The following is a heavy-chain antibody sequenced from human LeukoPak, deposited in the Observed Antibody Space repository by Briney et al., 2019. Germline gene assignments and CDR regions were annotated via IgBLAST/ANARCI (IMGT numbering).Heavy chain of an antibody. CDR3: VRDPTGLLRPTNWFDP. D-gene: IGHD3-22*01. V-gene: IGHV4-59*12. J-gene: IGHJ5*02. Sequence: SETLSLTCTVSGGSISSYYWSWIRQPPGKGLEWIGYIYYSGSTNYNPSLKSRVTISVDTSKNQFSLKLSSVTAADTAVYYCVRDPTGLLRPTNWFDPWGQGTLVTASS. CDR1: GGSISSYY. CDR2: IYYSGST.